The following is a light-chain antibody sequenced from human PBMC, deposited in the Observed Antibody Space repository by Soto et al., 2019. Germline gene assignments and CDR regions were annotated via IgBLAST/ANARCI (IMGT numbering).Light chain of an antibody. J-gene: IGLJ3*02. V-gene: IGLV2-8*01. Sequence: QSALTQPPSASGSPGQSVTISCTGTSSDVGDYNYVSWYLQHPGNAPKVMIYEVSKRPSGVPDRFSGSKSGNTASLTVSGLQAEDEADYYCSSYAGSNNWVFGGGTKLTVL. CDR1: SSDVGDYNY. CDR3: SSYAGSNNWV. CDR2: EVS.